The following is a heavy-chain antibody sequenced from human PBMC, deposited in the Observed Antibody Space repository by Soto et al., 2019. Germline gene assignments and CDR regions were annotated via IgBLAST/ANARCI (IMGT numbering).Heavy chain of an antibody. J-gene: IGHJ3*02. CDR1: GFTFNNYA. CDR2: ISSSGDTT. Sequence: EVQLLESGGGLVQPGGSLRLSCAASGFTFNNYAMSWIRQAPGKGLEWVSAISSSGDTTSYADSVKGRFTISRDFSNNPLYLQMNSLRADDKALYYGAKDPPLGKAYCSSTSCYEAFDIWGQGTMVTVSS. D-gene: IGHD2-2*01. V-gene: IGHV3-23*01. CDR3: AKDPPLGKAYCSSTSCYEAFDI.